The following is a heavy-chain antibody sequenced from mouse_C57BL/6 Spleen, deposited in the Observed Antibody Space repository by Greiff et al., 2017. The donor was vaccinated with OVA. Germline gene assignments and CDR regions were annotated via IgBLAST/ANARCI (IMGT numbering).Heavy chain of an antibody. J-gene: IGHJ2*01. CDR3: TGTGRGYFDY. CDR1: GFTFSNYW. CDR2: IRLKSDNYAT. V-gene: IGHV6-3*01. D-gene: IGHD4-1*01. Sequence: EVKLEESGGGLVQPGGSMKLSCVASGFTFSNYWMNWVRQSPEKGLEWVAQIRLKSDNYATHYAESVKGRFTISRDDSKSSVYLQMNNLRAEDTGIYYCTGTGRGYFDYWGQGTTLTVSS.